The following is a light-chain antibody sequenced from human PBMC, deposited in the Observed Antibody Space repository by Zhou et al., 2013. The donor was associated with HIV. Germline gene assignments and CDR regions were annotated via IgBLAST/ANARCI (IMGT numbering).Light chain of an antibody. J-gene: IGKJ1*01. CDR2: YAS. CDR1: QSISNK. Sequence: DIVMTQSPATLSVSPGERVTLSCRASQSISNKLAWYQQKPGQAPRLLIYYASTRATGIPARFSGSGSGTEFTLTISSLQSEDFAVYYCQQYNNWPWTFGQGTKVGN. V-gene: IGKV3-15*01. CDR3: QQYNNWPWT.